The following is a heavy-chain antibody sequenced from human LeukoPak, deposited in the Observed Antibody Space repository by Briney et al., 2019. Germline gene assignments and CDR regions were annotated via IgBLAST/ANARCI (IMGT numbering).Heavy chain of an antibody. CDR1: GFTFSRYS. V-gene: IGHV3-23*01. CDR2: ISGSGGNT. J-gene: IGHJ5*02. Sequence: PGGSLRLSCLASGFTFSRYSMKWVRQAPGKGLEWVSAISGSGGNTYYADSVKGRFTISRDNSKNILYLQMNSLRAEDTAVYHCAKGKSILYDPWGQGTLVTVTS. CDR3: AKGKSILYDP.